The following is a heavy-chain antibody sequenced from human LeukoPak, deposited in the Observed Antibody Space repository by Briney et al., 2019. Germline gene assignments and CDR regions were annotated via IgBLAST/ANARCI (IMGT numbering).Heavy chain of an antibody. CDR2: IYPGDSDT. CDR1: GYSFTSYW. D-gene: IGHD4-17*01. CDR3: ARHNYGLGYYYYYGMDV. Sequence: GESLKISFKGSGYSFTSYWIGWVRQVPGKGLEWMGIIYPGDSDTRYSPSFQGQVTISADKSISTAYLQWSSLKASDTAMYYCARHNYGLGYYYYYGMDVWGQGTTVTVSS. J-gene: IGHJ6*02. V-gene: IGHV5-51*01.